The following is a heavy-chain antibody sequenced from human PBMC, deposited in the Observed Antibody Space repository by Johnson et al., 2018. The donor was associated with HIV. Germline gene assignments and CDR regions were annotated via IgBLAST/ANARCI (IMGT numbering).Heavy chain of an antibody. J-gene: IGHJ3*02. V-gene: IGHV3-9*03. D-gene: IGHD1-26*01. CDR1: GFTFDNFA. CDR2: ISWDSGTI. Sequence: VQLVESGGGLVQPGGSLRLSCAVSGFTFDNFAMHWVRQAPGKGLEWVSIISWDSGTIGYADSVKGRFTISRDNAKISLYLQMNSLRAEDMAVYYCAGLGGSHDAFDIWGQGTVVTVSS. CDR3: AGLGGSHDAFDI.